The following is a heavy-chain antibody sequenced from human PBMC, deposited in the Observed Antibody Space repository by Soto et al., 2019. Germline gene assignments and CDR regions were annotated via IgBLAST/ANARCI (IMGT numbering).Heavy chain of an antibody. Sequence: EVQLVESGGGLVKPGGSLRLSCAASGFTFSTYTMNWVRQAPGKGLEWVSAISRSGNDIYYADSVKGRFTISRDRAKNSLDLQMDSLRADDTAVYYCSRERGPRRPVLGTHYYYYGMDVWGLGTTVTVSS. CDR1: GFTFSTYT. J-gene: IGHJ6*02. CDR3: SRERGPRRPVLGTHYYYYGMDV. V-gene: IGHV3-21*01. CDR2: ISRSGNDI. D-gene: IGHD1-26*01.